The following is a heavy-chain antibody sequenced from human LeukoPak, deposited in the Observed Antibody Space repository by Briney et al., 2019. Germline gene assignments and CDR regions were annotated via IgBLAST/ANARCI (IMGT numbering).Heavy chain of an antibody. CDR1: GFTFSNYA. D-gene: IGHD3-22*01. Sequence: SGGSLRLSCAASGFTFSNYAMHWVRQVPGKGLEWVAVIYYGGGRTYYADAVKGRFTISRDNSKSTLYLQMNSLRPEDTAVYYCAKDGMIGRPGGYYFDYWGQGTLVTVSS. V-gene: IGHV3-30*18. J-gene: IGHJ4*02. CDR2: IYYGGGRT. CDR3: AKDGMIGRPGGYYFDY.